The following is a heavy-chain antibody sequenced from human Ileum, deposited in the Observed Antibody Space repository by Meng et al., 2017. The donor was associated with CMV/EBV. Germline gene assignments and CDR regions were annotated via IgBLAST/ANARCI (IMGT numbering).Heavy chain of an antibody. CDR1: GCTFKNYA. CDR3: AKADCGRGGCKLIDY. V-gene: IGHV3-23*01. J-gene: IGHJ4*02. D-gene: IGHD2-21*01. CDR2: ISDNSDSI. Sequence: SGCTFKNYAMSWVRQAPGQRLECVSRISDNSDSISYADSVKGRFTISRDNSKNTLYLQMNSLRVDDTAIYYCAKADCGRGGCKLIDYWGQGTLVTVSS.